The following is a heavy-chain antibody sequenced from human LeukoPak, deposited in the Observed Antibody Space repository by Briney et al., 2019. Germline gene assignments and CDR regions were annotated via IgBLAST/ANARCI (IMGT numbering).Heavy chain of an antibody. CDR2: ISAYNGNT. V-gene: IGHV1-18*01. J-gene: IGHJ6*02. CDR1: GYTFTSYG. Sequence: ASVKVSCKASGYTFTSYGISWVRQAPGQGLEWMGWISAYNGNTNYAQKLQGRVTMTTDTSTSTAYMELRSLRSDDTAVYYCARAWGAMVSPHYYHYGMDVWGQGTTVTVSS. D-gene: IGHD5-18*01. CDR3: ARAWGAMVSPHYYHYGMDV.